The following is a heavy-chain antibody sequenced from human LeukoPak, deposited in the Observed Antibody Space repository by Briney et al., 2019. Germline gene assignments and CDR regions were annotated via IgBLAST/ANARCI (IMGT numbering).Heavy chain of an antibody. CDR1: GFTFSSYS. CDR2: ISSSSSYI. CDR3: ARDVRDYYDSSGGFDY. J-gene: IGHJ4*02. D-gene: IGHD3-22*01. V-gene: IGHV3-21*01. Sequence: GGSLRLSCAASGFTFSSYSMNWVRQAPGKGLEWVSSISSSSSYIYYADSVKGRFTISRDNAKNSLYLQMNSLRAEDTAVYYCARDVRDYYDSSGGFDYWGQGTLVTVSS.